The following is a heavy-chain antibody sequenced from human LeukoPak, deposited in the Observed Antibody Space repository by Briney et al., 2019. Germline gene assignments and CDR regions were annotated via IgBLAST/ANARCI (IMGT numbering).Heavy chain of an antibody. Sequence: GGSLRLSCAASGFPFSNYWMSWVRQAPGKGLEWVANMKEDGGEINYVDSVKGRFTISRDNAKNSLFLQMNSLRAEDTAVYYCARGGTPGFSTGRIDYWGQGTLVTVSS. CDR3: ARGGTPGFSTGRIDY. V-gene: IGHV3-7*03. J-gene: IGHJ4*02. CDR1: GFPFSNYW. CDR2: MKEDGGEI. D-gene: IGHD6-19*01.